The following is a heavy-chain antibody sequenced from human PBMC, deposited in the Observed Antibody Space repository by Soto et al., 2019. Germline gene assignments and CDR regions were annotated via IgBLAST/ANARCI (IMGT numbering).Heavy chain of an antibody. D-gene: IGHD6-13*01. CDR2: IHDSGST. CDR3: ARGVRGPSSWYSDY. CDR1: GESFSGYY. V-gene: IGHV4-34*01. Sequence: SETLSLTCAVYGESFSGYYWSWIRQPPGKGLEWIGEIHDSGSTNYNPSLKSRLIISVDTSRNQFSLKLSSVTAADTAVYYCARGVRGPSSWYSDYWGQGTLVTVSS. J-gene: IGHJ4*02.